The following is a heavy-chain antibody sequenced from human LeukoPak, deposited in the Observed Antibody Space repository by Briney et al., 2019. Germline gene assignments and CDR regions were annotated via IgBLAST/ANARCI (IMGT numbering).Heavy chain of an antibody. V-gene: IGHV3-9*03. CDR3: AKDASEGSSGYYYALFDY. CDR2: ISWNIGSI. Sequence: PGGSLRLSPAPSGFTFAEYAMHWVRQAPGKGMEWVSVISWNIGSIGYADSVKGRFTISRDTAQSTRYLQMNSLRAEDMGLYYCAKDASEGSSGYYYALFDYWGQGTLVTVSS. CDR1: GFTFAEYA. J-gene: IGHJ4*02. D-gene: IGHD3-22*01.